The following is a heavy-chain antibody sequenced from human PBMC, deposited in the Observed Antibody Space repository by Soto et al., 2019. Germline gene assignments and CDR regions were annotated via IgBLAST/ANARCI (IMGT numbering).Heavy chain of an antibody. CDR2: IYYSGST. V-gene: IGHV4-31*11. J-gene: IGHJ3*02. CDR1: GGSISSGGYY. D-gene: IGHD4-17*01. Sequence: SSETLSLTCAVSGGSISSGGYYWSWIRQHPGKGLEWIGYIYYSGSTYYNPSLKSRVTISVDTSKNQFSLKLSSVTAADTAVYYCARGGYGGNSRHAFDIWGQGTMVTVSS. CDR3: ARGGYGGNSRHAFDI.